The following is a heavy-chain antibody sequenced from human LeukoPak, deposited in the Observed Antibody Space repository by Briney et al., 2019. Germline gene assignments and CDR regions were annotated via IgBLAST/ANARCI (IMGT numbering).Heavy chain of an antibody. Sequence: GGSLRLSCAASGFTFSSYWMSWVRQAPGKGLEWVANIKQDGSEKYYVDSVKGRFTISRDNAKNSLYLQMDSLRAEDTAVYYCAREFTGSYRRYYYMDVWGKGTTVTVSS. CDR1: GFTFSSYW. CDR3: AREFTGSYRRYYYMDV. V-gene: IGHV3-7*01. D-gene: IGHD3-16*01. CDR2: IKQDGSEK. J-gene: IGHJ6*03.